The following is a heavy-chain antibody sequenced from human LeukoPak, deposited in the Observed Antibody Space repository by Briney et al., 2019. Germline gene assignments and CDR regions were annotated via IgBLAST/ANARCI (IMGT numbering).Heavy chain of an antibody. CDR3: AILPLSGYSSMKY. J-gene: IGHJ4*02. D-gene: IGHD5-12*01. V-gene: IGHV7-4-1*02. Sequence: ASVKVSCKASGYTFNTYGVNWVRQAPGQGLEWMGWINTNTGNPTYAQGFTGRFVFSLDTSVSTAYLQINSLKADDTAVYYCAILPLSGYSSMKYWGQGTLVTVSS. CDR2: INTNTGNP. CDR1: GYTFNTYG.